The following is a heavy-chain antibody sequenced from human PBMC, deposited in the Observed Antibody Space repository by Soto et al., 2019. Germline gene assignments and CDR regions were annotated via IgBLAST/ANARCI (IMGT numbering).Heavy chain of an antibody. CDR3: AREGDVPYYYYGMDV. CDR1: GYTFTSYG. D-gene: IGHD2-21*02. J-gene: IGHJ6*02. V-gene: IGHV1-18*01. Sequence: QVQLVQSGGEVRKPGASVAVSCKASGYTFTSYGISWVRQDPGQGLEWMGWISGYNGKTNYAQKVQDRVTMTTDTSTSTVYLELRSLRFDDTAVYYCAREGDVPYYYYGMDVWGQGTTVTVSS. CDR2: ISGYNGKT.